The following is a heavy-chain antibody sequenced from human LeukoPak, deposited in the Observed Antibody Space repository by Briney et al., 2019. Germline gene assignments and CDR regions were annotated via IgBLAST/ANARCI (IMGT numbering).Heavy chain of an antibody. V-gene: IGHV3-64D*09. CDR2: NSSYGGST. J-gene: IGHJ3*02. CDR1: CFTISSYS. Sequence: SGGPLSICCSASCFTISSYSMQWVLQAPGNGLENVSANSSYGGSTYYTDSVKGRCTISRDTSKNTLYLQMSRQGSENTAVYYCVKDEVKSRDRYNLGAFDIWGQGTTVTVSS. D-gene: IGHD5-24*01. CDR3: VKDEVKSRDRYNLGAFDI.